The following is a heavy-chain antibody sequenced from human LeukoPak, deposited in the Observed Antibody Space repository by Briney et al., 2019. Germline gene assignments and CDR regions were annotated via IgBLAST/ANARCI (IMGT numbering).Heavy chain of an antibody. D-gene: IGHD3-22*01. CDR3: ARAEHYYDSSGYNIDY. CDR2: ISYDGSNK. CDR1: GFTFSSYA. V-gene: IGHV3-30-3*01. Sequence: GGSLKLSCAASGFTFSSYAMHWVRQAPGKGLEWVAVISYDGSNKYYADSVKGRFTISRDNSKNTLYLQMNSLRAEDTAVYYCARAEHYYDSSGYNIDYWGQGTLVTVSS. J-gene: IGHJ4*02.